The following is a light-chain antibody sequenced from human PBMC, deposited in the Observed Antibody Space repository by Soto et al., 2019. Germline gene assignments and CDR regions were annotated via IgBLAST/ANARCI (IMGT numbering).Light chain of an antibody. CDR1: QSVSRY. Sequence: EIVLTQSPVTLSLSPGERATLSCRASQSVSRYLAWYQQKPGQAPRLLIYDASNRATGVPSRFSVSGSGTDFTLTINTLEPEDFAVYYCQQRTNWLGTFGQGTRVEIK. V-gene: IGKV3-11*01. CDR2: DAS. CDR3: QQRTNWLGT. J-gene: IGKJ1*01.